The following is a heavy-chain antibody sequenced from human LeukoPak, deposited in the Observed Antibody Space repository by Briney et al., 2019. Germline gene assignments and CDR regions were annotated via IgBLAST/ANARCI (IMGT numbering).Heavy chain of an antibody. V-gene: IGHV1-18*04. J-gene: IGHJ4*02. CDR1: GYTFTSHY. CDR2: ISAYNGNT. Sequence: ASVKVSCKASGYTFTSHYMHWVRQAPGQGLEWMGWISAYNGNTNYAQKLQGRVTMTTDTSTSTAYMELRSLRSDDTAVYYCAGSGSYYLFDYWGQGTLVTVSS. D-gene: IGHD3-10*01. CDR3: AGSGSYYLFDY.